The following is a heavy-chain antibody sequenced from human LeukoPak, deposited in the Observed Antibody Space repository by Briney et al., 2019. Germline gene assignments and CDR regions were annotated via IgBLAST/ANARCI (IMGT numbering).Heavy chain of an antibody. D-gene: IGHD3-10*01. CDR1: GGSMSSYF. V-gene: IGHV4-59*08. J-gene: IGHJ5*02. CDR3: ARHPSTMGSWFDP. Sequence: SETLSLTCTVSGGSMSSYFWSWIRQPPGKGLEWIAYIYYSGSTDYNPSLKSRVAISVDTSKNQFSLKLSSVTAADTAVYYCARHPSTMGSWFDPWGQGTLVTVSS. CDR2: IYYSGST.